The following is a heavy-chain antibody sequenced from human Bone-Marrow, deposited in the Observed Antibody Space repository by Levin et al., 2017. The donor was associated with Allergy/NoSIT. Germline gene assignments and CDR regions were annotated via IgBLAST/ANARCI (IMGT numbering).Heavy chain of an antibody. CDR1: GFSFNNYA. CDR3: AKAHSSSSGYFDY. V-gene: IGHV3-23*01. Sequence: GGSLRLSCAASGFSFNNYAMSWVRQTPGKGLEWVSGISGSGDNTYYADSVKGRFTISRDTSKSTLFMQMNSLSAEDTAVYFCAKAHSSSSGYFDYWGQGTLVTVSS. CDR2: ISGSGDNT. D-gene: IGHD6-6*01. J-gene: IGHJ4*02.